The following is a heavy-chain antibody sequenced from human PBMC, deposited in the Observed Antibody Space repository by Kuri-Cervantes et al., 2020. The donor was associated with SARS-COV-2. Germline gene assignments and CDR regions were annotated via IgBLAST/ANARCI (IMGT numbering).Heavy chain of an antibody. D-gene: IGHD2/OR15-2a*01. CDR3: ARHPKTIPQYHFDY. Sequence: GESLKISCAASGFTFSTYAMHWVRQAPGKGLEWVAVISYDGSNKYYADSVKGRFTLSRDNSKNTLYLHMNSLRAEDTAVYHCARHPKTIPQYHFDYWGQGTLVTVSS. J-gene: IGHJ4*02. CDR1: GFTFSTYA. CDR2: ISYDGSNK. V-gene: IGHV3-30*14.